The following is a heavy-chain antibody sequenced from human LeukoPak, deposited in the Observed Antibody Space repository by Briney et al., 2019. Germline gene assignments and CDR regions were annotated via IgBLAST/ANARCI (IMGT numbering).Heavy chain of an antibody. CDR1: GFTFSDYY. J-gene: IGHJ5*02. CDR2: ISSSGSTI. D-gene: IGHD2-2*01. V-gene: IGHV3-11*01. Sequence: GGSLRLSCAASGFTFSDYYMSWIRQAPGKGLEWVSYISSSGSTIYYADSVKGRFTISRDNAKNSLYLQMNSLRAEDTAVYYCASRARGVPAAIFNWFDPWGQGTLVTVSS. CDR3: ASRARGVPAAIFNWFDP.